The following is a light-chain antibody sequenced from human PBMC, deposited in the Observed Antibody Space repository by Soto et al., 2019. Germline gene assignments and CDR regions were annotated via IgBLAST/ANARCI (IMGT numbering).Light chain of an antibody. CDR3: EEYNKWPPR. CDR1: QSVSSN. V-gene: IGKV3-15*01. CDR2: RAS. Sequence: EMGLTESPSTVSVPPGERATLSCRASQSVSSNLAWYQQKPGQAPRLLIYRASTRATGIPARFSGSGSGTEFTLTISSLQSEDFALYFCEEYNKWPPRFGQGTRVDIK. J-gene: IGKJ1*01.